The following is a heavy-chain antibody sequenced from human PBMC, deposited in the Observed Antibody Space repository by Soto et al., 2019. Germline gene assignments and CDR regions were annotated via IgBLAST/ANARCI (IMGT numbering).Heavy chain of an antibody. Sequence: QVQLVESGGGVVQPGRSLRLSCAASGFTFSSYGMHWVRQAPGKGLEWVAVIWYDGSNKYYADSVKGRFTISRDNSKNTLYLQMNSLRAEDTAVYYCARGDLGSSSDYWGQGTLVTVSS. V-gene: IGHV3-33*01. CDR1: GFTFSSYG. J-gene: IGHJ4*02. CDR3: ARGDLGSSSDY. CDR2: IWYDGSNK. D-gene: IGHD6-19*01.